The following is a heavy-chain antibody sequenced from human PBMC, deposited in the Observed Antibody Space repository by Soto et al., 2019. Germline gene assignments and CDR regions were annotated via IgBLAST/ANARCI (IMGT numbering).Heavy chain of an antibody. V-gene: IGHV2-5*02. D-gene: IGHD3-22*01. J-gene: IGHJ1*01. CDR3: AHRPYYYDSSGYSREGYFQH. Sequence: QITLKESGPTLVKPTQTLTLTCTFSGFSLSTSGVGVGWIRQPPGKALEWLALIYWDDDKRYSPSLKSRLTISQDTPXXQXVXXMTNMDPVDTATYYCAHRPYYYDSSGYSREGYFQHWGQGTLVTVSS. CDR1: GFSLSTSGVG. CDR2: IYWDDDK.